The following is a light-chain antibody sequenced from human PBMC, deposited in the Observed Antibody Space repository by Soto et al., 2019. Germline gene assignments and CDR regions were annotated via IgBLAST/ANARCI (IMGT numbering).Light chain of an antibody. V-gene: IGKV3-20*01. J-gene: IGKJ2*01. CDR1: QSVSSSY. CDR2: GAA. CDR3: QQYGSSPYT. Sequence: EIVLTQSPGTLSLSPGERATLSCRASQSVSSSYLAWYQQKPGQAPRLLIYGAASMATGIPDRFSGSGSGTDFTLTISRLEPEDFAVYSCQQYGSSPYTFGQGTKLEMK.